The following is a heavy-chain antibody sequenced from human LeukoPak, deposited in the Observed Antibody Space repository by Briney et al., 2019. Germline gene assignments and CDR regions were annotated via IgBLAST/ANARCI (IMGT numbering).Heavy chain of an antibody. Sequence: GGSLRLSCAAPGFTVSSNHMTWVRQAPGKGLEWVSVIYSGGETSYADSVKGRFTVSRDTSRNILYLQMNSLRADDTAVYFCARGSSTVSAGFYWGQGTLVTVSS. CDR3: ARGSSTVSAGFY. D-gene: IGHD6-19*01. J-gene: IGHJ4*02. V-gene: IGHV3-53*01. CDR1: GFTVSSNH. CDR2: IYSGGET.